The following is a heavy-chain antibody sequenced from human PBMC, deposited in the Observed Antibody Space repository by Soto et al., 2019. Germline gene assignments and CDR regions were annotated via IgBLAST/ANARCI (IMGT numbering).Heavy chain of an antibody. CDR2: ISWNSGSI. V-gene: IGHV3-9*01. CDR1: GFTFDDYA. CDR3: ARDSYYYMDV. Sequence: GGSLRLSCAASGFTFDDYAMHWVRQAPGKGLEWVSGISWNSGSIGYADSVKGRFTISRDNAKNSLYLQMNSLRAEDTALYYCARDSYYYMDVWGKGTTVTVSS. J-gene: IGHJ6*03.